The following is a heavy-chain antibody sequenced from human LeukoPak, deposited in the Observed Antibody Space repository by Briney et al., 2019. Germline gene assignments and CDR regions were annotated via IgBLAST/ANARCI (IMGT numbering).Heavy chain of an antibody. CDR3: ARVRYCSSTSCYFRRNAFDI. CDR2: INHSGST. Sequence: SSETLSLTCAVYGGSFSGYYWRWIRQPPGKGLEWIGEINHSGSTNYNPSLKSRVTISVDTSKNQFSLKLSSVTAADTAVYYCARVRYCSSTSCYFRRNAFDIWGQGTMVTVSS. D-gene: IGHD2-2*01. J-gene: IGHJ3*02. V-gene: IGHV4-34*01. CDR1: GGSFSGYY.